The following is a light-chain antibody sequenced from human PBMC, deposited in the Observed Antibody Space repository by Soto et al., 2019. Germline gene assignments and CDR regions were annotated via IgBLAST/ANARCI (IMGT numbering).Light chain of an antibody. V-gene: IGLV2-14*01. CDR1: SGDVGAYNS. J-gene: IGLJ1*01. CDR2: EVI. Sequence: QSVLTQPASVSGSPGQSITISCTGTSGDVGAYNSVSWYQHHPGKAPKLIIYEVINRPSGVFNRFSAYKSGNTASLIISGLQAEDEADYYCSSYTDSSTYVFGTGTKVTVL. CDR3: SSYTDSSTYV.